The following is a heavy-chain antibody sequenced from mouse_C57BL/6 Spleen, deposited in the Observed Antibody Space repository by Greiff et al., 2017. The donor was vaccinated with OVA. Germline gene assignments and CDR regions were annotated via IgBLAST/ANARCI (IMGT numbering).Heavy chain of an antibody. D-gene: IGHD2-5*01. CDR3: ARRSNSPFAY. V-gene: IGHV1-26*01. CDR1: GYTFTDYY. CDR2: INPNNGGT. J-gene: IGHJ3*01. Sequence: VQLQQSGPELVKPGASVKISCKASGYTFTDYYMNWVKQSHGKSLEWIGDINPNNGGTSYNQKFKGKATLTVDKSSSTAYMELRSLTSEDSAVYYCARRSNSPFAYWGQGTLVTVSA.